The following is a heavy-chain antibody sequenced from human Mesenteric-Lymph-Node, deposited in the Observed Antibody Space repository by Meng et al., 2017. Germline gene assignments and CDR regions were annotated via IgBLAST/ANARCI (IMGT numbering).Heavy chain of an antibody. Sequence: GESLKISCAASGFTFSSYAMNWVRQAPGKGLVWVSRINSDGSSTSYADSVKGRFTISRDNAKNTLYLQMNSLRAEDTAVYYCTRVNCGSSKGAARLCGMDVWGQGTTVTVSS. CDR3: TRVNCGSSKGAARLCGMDV. D-gene: IGHD6-6*01. V-gene: IGHV3-74*01. CDR2: INSDGSST. CDR1: GFTFSSYA. J-gene: IGHJ6*02.